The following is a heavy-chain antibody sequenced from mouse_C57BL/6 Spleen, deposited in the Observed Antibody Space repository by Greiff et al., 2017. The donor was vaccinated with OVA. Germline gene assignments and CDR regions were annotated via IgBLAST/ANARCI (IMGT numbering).Heavy chain of an antibody. Sequence: VQLQQSGPVLVKPGSSVKMSCKASGYTFTDYYMNWVKQSHGKSLEWIGVINPYNGGTSYNQKFKGKATLTVDKSSSTAYMELNSLTSEDSAVYYCANYDYDAIDYWGQGTSVTVSS. V-gene: IGHV1-19*01. D-gene: IGHD1-1*02. CDR1: GYTFTDYY. CDR2: INPYNGGT. CDR3: ANYDYDAIDY. J-gene: IGHJ4*01.